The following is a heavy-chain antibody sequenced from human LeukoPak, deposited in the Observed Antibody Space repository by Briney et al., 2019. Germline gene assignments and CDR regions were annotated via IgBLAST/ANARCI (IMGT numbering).Heavy chain of an antibody. V-gene: IGHV4-4*07. CDR1: GGSISSYY. J-gene: IGHJ5*02. Sequence: SETLSLTCTVSGGSISSYYWSWIRQPAGKGLEWIGRIYTSGSTNYNPSLKSRVTMSVDTSKNQFSLKLSSVTAADTAVYYCARASADILTGYPGIFWFDPWGQGTLVTVSS. CDR2: IYTSGST. CDR3: ARASADILTGYPGIFWFDP. D-gene: IGHD3-9*01.